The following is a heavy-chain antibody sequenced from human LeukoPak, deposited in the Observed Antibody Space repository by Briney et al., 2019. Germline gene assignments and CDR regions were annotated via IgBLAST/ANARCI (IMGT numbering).Heavy chain of an antibody. D-gene: IGHD5-18*01. J-gene: IGHJ4*02. CDR2: FDPDDGQT. V-gene: IGHV1-24*01. Sequence: ASVKVSCKVSGYTLTELSMHWVRQAPGKGLESMGGFDPDDGQTIYARKFQGRVTMTEDRSTDTAYMELSSLRSEDTAVYYCATSRYTYAEFFDYWGQGTLVTVSS. CDR3: ATSRYTYAEFFDY. CDR1: GYTLTELS.